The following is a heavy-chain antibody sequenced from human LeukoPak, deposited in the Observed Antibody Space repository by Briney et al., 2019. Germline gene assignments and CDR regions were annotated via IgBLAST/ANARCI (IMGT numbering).Heavy chain of an antibody. V-gene: IGHV3-30*02. CDR2: IRYDGSNK. CDR3: TKDRYVPTETRPNDH. D-gene: IGHD4-17*01. Sequence: EPGGSLRLSCAASGFMFSSYVMHWVRQAPGKGLEWAALIRYDGSNKYYADSVKGRFTISRDNSKNTLYLQMNSLRPEDTAIYYCTKDRYVPTETRPNDHWGQGTLVTVSS. J-gene: IGHJ4*02. CDR1: GFMFSSYV.